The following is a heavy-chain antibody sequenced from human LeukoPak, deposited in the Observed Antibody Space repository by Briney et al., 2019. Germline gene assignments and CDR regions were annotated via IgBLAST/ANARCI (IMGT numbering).Heavy chain of an antibody. J-gene: IGHJ3*02. V-gene: IGHV3-30*18. CDR3: AKEGEEMADAFDI. D-gene: IGHD5-24*01. CDR2: ISYDGSNK. CDR1: GFTFSSYG. Sequence: PGGSLRLSCAASGFTFSSYGMHWVRQAPGKGLEWVAVISYDGSNKYYADSVKGRFTISRDNSKNTLYLQMNSLRAEDTAVYYCAKEGEEMADAFDIWGQGTMVTVS.